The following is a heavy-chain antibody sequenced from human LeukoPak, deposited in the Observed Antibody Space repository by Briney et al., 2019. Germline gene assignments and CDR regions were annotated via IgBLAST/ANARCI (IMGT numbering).Heavy chain of an antibody. Sequence: GASVKVSCKASGGTFSSYAISWVRQAPGQGLEWMGRIIPILGIANYAQKFQGRVTITADKSTSTAYMELSSLRSEDTAVYYCARDLGYSGYDFNYWGQGTLVTVSS. CDR2: IIPILGIA. J-gene: IGHJ4*02. V-gene: IGHV1-69*04. D-gene: IGHD5-12*01. CDR1: GGTFSSYA. CDR3: ARDLGYSGYDFNY.